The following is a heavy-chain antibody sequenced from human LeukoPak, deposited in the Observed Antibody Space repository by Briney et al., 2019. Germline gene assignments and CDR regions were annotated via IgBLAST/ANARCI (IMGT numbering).Heavy chain of an antibody. J-gene: IGHJ4*02. CDR2: IYHSGST. CDR1: GYSISSGYY. V-gene: IGHV4-38-2*01. D-gene: IGHD3-22*01. CDR3: ARQAPWSMIVVVTPSYYFDY. Sequence: VKPSETLSLTCAVSGYSISSGYYWGWIRQPPGKGLEWIGSIYHSGSTYYNPSLKSRVTISVDTSKNQFSLKLSSVTAADTAVYYCARQAPWSMIVVVTPSYYFDYWGQGTLVTVSS.